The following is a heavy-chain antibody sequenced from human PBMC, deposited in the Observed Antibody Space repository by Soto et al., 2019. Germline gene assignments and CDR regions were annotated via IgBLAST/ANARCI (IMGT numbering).Heavy chain of an antibody. CDR3: ARARGLEGIDY. D-gene: IGHD1-1*01. CDR1: GGSFSGYY. J-gene: IGHJ4*02. V-gene: IGHV4-34*01. Sequence: QVQLQQWGAGLLKPSETLSLTCAVYGGSFSGYYWSWIHQPPGKGLEWIGEINHSGSTNYNPSLKSRVTISVDTSKNQFSLKLSSVTAADTAVYYCARARGLEGIDYWGQGTLVTVSS. CDR2: INHSGST.